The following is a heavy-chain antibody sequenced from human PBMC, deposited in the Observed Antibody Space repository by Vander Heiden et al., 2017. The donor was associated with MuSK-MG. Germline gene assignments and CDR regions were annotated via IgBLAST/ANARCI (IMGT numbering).Heavy chain of an antibody. CDR3: ARRLRWSRGTGGMDV. Sequence: EVQLVQSGAEVKKPGESLKISCKGSGYSLTSYWIGWVRQMPGKGLEWMGIIYPGDSDTRYSPSVQGQVTISADKSISTAYLQWSSLKASDTAMYYCARRLRWSRGTGGMDVWGQGTTVTVSS. D-gene: IGHD3-10*01. CDR2: IYPGDSDT. J-gene: IGHJ6*02. CDR1: GYSLTSYW. V-gene: IGHV5-51*01.